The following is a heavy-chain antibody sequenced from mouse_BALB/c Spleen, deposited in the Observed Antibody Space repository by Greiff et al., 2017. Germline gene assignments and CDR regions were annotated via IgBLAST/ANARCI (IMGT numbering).Heavy chain of an antibody. Sequence: EVKVVESGGGLVKPGGSLKLSCAASGFTFSSYTMSWVRQTPEKRLEWVATISSGGSYTYYPYSVKGRFTISRDNAKNTLYLQMSSLKSEDTAMYYCTRDSPYDYWGQGTLVTVSA. V-gene: IGHV5-6-4*01. D-gene: IGHD2-3*01. CDR3: TRDSPYDY. CDR1: GFTFSSYT. CDR2: ISSGGSYT. J-gene: IGHJ3*01.